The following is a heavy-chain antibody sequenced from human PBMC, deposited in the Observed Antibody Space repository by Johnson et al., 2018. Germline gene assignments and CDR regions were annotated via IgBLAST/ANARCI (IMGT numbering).Heavy chain of an antibody. CDR3: ARIKSSGLRDGYDI. D-gene: IGHD4-17*01. Sequence: EVQLVESGGGVVRPGESLRLSCAASGFTFDDYGMTWVRQAPGKGLEWVSGINWKGATTAYGDSVKGRFTISRDNAKNSLYLQMNSLRAEDTALYYCARIKSSGLRDGYDIWGQGTMVTVSS. V-gene: IGHV3-20*04. J-gene: IGHJ3*02. CDR2: INWKGATT. CDR1: GFTFDDYG.